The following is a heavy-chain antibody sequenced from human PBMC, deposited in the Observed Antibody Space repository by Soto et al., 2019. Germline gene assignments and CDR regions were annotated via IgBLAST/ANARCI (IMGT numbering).Heavy chain of an antibody. Sequence: SETLSLTCALYGVSFSGYYWSRILQPPGKGREWIGEINHSGSTNYNPSLKSRVTISVDTSKNQFSLKLSSVTAADTAVYYCARGPRYCSGGSCYYYYYYDGMDVWGQGTTVT. CDR1: GVSFSGYY. V-gene: IGHV4-34*01. J-gene: IGHJ6*02. CDR2: INHSGST. D-gene: IGHD2-15*01. CDR3: ARGPRYCSGGSCYYYYYYDGMDV.